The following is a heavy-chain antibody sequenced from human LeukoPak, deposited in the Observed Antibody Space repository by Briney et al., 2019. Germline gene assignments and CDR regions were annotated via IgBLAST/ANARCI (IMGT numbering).Heavy chain of an antibody. CDR3: ARVKSSGWSFDY. V-gene: IGHV4-61*08. CDR1: GGSISSGDYY. D-gene: IGHD6-19*01. J-gene: IGHJ4*02. CDR2: IYYSGST. Sequence: SETLSLTCTVSGGSISSGDYYWSWIRQPPGKGLEWIGYIYYSGSTNYNPSLKSRVTISVDTSKNQFSLKLSSVTAADTAVYYCARVKSSGWSFDYWGQGTLVTVSS.